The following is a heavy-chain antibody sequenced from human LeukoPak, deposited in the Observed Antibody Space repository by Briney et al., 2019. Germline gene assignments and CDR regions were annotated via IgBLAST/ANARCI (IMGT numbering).Heavy chain of an antibody. CDR2: IIPIFGTA. CDR3: ARVIDDILTGGYYFDY. D-gene: IGHD3-9*01. Sequence: ASVKVSCKASVGTFSSYAISWVRQAPGQGLEWMGGIIPIFGTANYAQKFQGRVTITADKSTSTAYMELSSLRSEDTAVYYCARVIDDILTGGYYFDYWGQGTLVTVSS. V-gene: IGHV1-69*06. CDR1: VGTFSSYA. J-gene: IGHJ4*02.